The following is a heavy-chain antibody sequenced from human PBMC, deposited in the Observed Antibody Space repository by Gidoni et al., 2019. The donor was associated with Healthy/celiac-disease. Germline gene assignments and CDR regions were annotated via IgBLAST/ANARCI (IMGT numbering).Heavy chain of an antibody. Sequence: EVQLVESGGGLIQPGGSLRLSCAASGFTVSSNYMSWVRQAPGKGLEWVSVIYSGGSTYYADSVKGRFTIARDNSKNTLYLQMNSLRAEDTAVYDCASSMRRPGYYYYMDVWGKGTTVTVSS. V-gene: IGHV3-53*01. CDR3: ASSMRRPGYYYYMDV. CDR1: GFTVSSNY. J-gene: IGHJ6*03. CDR2: IYSGGST.